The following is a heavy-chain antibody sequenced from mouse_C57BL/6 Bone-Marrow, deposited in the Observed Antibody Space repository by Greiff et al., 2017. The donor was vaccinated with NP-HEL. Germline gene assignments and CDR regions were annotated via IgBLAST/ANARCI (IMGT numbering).Heavy chain of an antibody. CDR1: GYTFTSYW. Sequence: QVQLQQPGAELVMPGASVKLSCKASGYTFTSYWMHWVKQRPGQGLEWIGEIDPSDSYTNYNQKFKGKSTLTVDKSSSTAYMQLSSLTSEDSAVYYCAREGDYGSSWDYWGQGTTLTVSS. CDR2: IDPSDSYT. J-gene: IGHJ2*01. V-gene: IGHV1-69*01. D-gene: IGHD1-1*01. CDR3: AREGDYGSSWDY.